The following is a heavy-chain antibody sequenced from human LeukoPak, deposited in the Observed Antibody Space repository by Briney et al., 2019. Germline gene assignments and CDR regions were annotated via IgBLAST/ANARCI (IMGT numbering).Heavy chain of an antibody. D-gene: IGHD2/OR15-2a*01. CDR2: MNPNSGNT. Sequence: GASVKVSCKASGYTFTSYDINWVRQATGQGLEWMGWMNPNSGNTGYAQKFQGRVTMTRNTSISTAYMELSSLRSEDTAMYFCARARTSIRFTDSFDMWSQGTLVTVSS. CDR1: GYTFTSYD. J-gene: IGHJ3*02. CDR3: ARARTSIRFTDSFDM. V-gene: IGHV1-8*01.